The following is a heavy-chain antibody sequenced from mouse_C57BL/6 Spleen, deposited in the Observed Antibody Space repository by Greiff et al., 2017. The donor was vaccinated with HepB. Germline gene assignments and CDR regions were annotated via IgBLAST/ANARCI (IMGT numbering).Heavy chain of an antibody. J-gene: IGHJ2*01. D-gene: IGHD2-4*01. CDR2: IYPGSGST. V-gene: IGHV1-55*01. Sequence: QVQLKESGAELVKPGASVKMSCKASGYTFTSYWITWVKQRPGQGLEWIGDIYPGSGSTNYNEKFKSKATLTVDTSSSTAYMQLSSLTSEDSAVYYCARFNYDYPFDYWGQGTTLTVSS. CDR1: GYTFTSYW. CDR3: ARFNYDYPFDY.